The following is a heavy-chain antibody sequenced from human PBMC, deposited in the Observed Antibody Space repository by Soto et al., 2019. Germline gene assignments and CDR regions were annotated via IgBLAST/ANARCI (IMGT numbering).Heavy chain of an antibody. J-gene: IGHJ4*02. D-gene: IGHD2-21*01. CDR1: GFTFGSYW. CDR2: IKPDGSAT. Sequence: EVQLVESGGGLVQPGGSLRLSCAVSGFTFGSYWMNWVRLIPGKGLEWVAYIKPDGSATYYVDSVKGRFTISRDNAKNTMYLQMNSMRVEDTSVDYYARAGYCGPGCYYYFDYWGQGTLVTVSS. V-gene: IGHV3-7*01. CDR3: ARAGYCGPGCYYYFDY.